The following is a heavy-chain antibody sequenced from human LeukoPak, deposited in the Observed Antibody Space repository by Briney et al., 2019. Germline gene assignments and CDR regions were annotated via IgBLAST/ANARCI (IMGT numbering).Heavy chain of an antibody. CDR2: MNPNSGST. V-gene: IGHV1-8*01. CDR1: GYTFTNYD. D-gene: IGHD2-21*01. Sequence: GASVKVSCKATGYTFTNYDINWVRQATGQGFEWMGWMNPNSGSTGYAQKFQGRVTMTRDTSIGTAYLELSSLTSEDTAIYYCTRSPPNSGWFDPWGQGTLVTVSS. J-gene: IGHJ5*02. CDR3: TRSPPNSGWFDP.